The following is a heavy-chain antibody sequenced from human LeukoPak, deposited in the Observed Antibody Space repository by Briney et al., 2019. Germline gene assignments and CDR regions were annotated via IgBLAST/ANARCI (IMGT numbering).Heavy chain of an antibody. CDR2: IIGSGGST. J-gene: IGHJ4*02. V-gene: IGHV3-23*01. D-gene: IGHD5-12*01. CDR3: AKGAYDYIEVAYFDY. CDR1: GVTISSYF. Sequence: PGGSLRLSCAASGVTISSYFMSWVRQAPGKGLDLVSVIIGSGGSTYYADSVKGRFTISRDNSKNTLYLQVNSLTAEDTAVYYCAKGAYDYIEVAYFDYWGQGTLVTVSS.